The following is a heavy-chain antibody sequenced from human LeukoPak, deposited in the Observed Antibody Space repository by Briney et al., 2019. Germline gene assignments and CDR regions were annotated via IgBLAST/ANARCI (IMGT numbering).Heavy chain of an antibody. J-gene: IGHJ6*03. Sequence: GASVKVSCKASGYTFTSYGISWVRQAPGQGLEWMGWISAYSGNTNYAQKLQGRVTMTTDTSTSTAYMELRSLRSDDTAVYCCARVIVSLYYYYYYMDVWGKGTTVTVSS. V-gene: IGHV1-18*01. CDR1: GYTFTSYG. D-gene: IGHD2/OR15-2a*01. CDR3: ARVIVSLYYYYYYMDV. CDR2: ISAYSGNT.